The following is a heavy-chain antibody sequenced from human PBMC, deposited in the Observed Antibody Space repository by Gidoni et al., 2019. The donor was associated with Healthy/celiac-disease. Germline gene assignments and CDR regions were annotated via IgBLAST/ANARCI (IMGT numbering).Heavy chain of an antibody. J-gene: IGHJ6*02. Sequence: EVQLVESGGGLVQPGGSLRLSCAASGFTFSSYAMSWVRQAPGKGLEWVSAISGSGGSTYYADSVKGRFTISRDNSKNTLYLQMNSLRAEDTAVYYCAKDPTVAAYYYYYGMDVWGQGTTVTVSS. V-gene: IGHV3-23*04. CDR1: GFTFSSYA. CDR2: ISGSGGST. CDR3: AKDPTVAAYYYYYGMDV. D-gene: IGHD6-19*01.